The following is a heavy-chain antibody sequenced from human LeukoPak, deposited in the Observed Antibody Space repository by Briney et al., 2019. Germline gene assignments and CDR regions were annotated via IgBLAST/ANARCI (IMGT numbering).Heavy chain of an antibody. D-gene: IGHD3-22*01. V-gene: IGHV5-51*01. CDR3: ASYDISGFYLDY. CDR1: GYSFTNYW. CDR2: IYPGDSDT. Sequence: GESLKISCKGSGYSFTNYWVGWVRQMPGKGLEWMGIIYPGDSDTRYRPSFEGQVTISADKSISTAYLQLSSLKASDTALYYCASYDISGFYLDYWGQGTLVTVSS. J-gene: IGHJ4*02.